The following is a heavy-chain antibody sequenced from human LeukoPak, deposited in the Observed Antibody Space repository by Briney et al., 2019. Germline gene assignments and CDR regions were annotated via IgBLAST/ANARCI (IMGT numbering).Heavy chain of an antibody. CDR2: ISSGSSSI. Sequence: PGGSLRLSCAASGFTFSNHYMNWVSQAPGKGLDWVSSISSGSSSIYYADSVKGRFTISRDNAKSSLYLQMNSLRAEDTAVYYCARQCSITSCLWGQGTLVTVSS. V-gene: IGHV3-21*01. D-gene: IGHD2-2*01. J-gene: IGHJ4*02. CDR3: ARQCSITSCL. CDR1: GFTFSNHY.